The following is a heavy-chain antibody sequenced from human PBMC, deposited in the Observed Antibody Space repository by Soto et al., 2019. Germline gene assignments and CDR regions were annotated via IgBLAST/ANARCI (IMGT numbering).Heavy chain of an antibody. J-gene: IGHJ2*01. D-gene: IGHD5-12*01. V-gene: IGHV3-21*01. CDR1: GFTFSSYS. Sequence: EVQLVESGGGLVKPGGSLRLSCAASGFTFSSYSMNWVRQAPGKGLEWVSCISSGSTHIYYADSVKGRFTISRDDANNSLYLHMNSLSVEDWAVYSCARGVATIHDGYLDLGGRGTLVTVSS. CDR2: ISSGSTHI. CDR3: ARGVATIHDGYLDL.